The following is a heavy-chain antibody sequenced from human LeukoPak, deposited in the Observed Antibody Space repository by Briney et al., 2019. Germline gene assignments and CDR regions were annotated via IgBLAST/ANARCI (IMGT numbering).Heavy chain of an antibody. D-gene: IGHD6-19*01. CDR3: ARDAVTGTWGYYFDY. J-gene: IGHJ4*02. Sequence: PGGTLRLSCAASGFTFSIYGMSWVRQPPGKGLEWVSGISGNGGLTYYADYVKGRFTTSRDDSTNTLYLQMNSLRAEDTAVYYCARDAVTGTWGYYFDYWGQGTLVTASS. V-gene: IGHV3-23*01. CDR1: GFTFSIYG. CDR2: ISGNGGLT.